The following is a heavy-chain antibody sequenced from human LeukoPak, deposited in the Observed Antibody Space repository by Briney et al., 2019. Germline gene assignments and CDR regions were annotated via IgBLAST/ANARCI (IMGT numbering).Heavy chain of an antibody. CDR1: GFTFGSYA. CDR2: ISGSGGST. J-gene: IGHJ4*02. Sequence: GGSLRLSWAAAGFTFGSYAMSWVRQAPGEGLEWVSAISGSGGSTYYAASVKGRFTISRNNSKNTLYLQMNSLRAEDTAVYYCAKGGAYYGSGDYWGQGPLVPVSS. D-gene: IGHD3-10*01. CDR3: AKGGAYYGSGDY. V-gene: IGHV3-23*01.